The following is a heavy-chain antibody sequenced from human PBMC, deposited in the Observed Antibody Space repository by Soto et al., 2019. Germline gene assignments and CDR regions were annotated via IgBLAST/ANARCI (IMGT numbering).Heavy chain of an antibody. D-gene: IGHD3-16*01. J-gene: IGHJ4*02. Sequence: PSETLSLTCAVYGGSFSGYYWSWIRQPPGKGLEWIGEINHSGSTNYNPSLKSRVTISVDTSKNQFSLKLSSVTAADTAVYYCARVRQDYIWGSSPRNRYYFDYWGRGTLVTSPQ. V-gene: IGHV4-34*01. CDR1: GGSFSGYY. CDR2: INHSGST. CDR3: ARVRQDYIWGSSPRNRYYFDY.